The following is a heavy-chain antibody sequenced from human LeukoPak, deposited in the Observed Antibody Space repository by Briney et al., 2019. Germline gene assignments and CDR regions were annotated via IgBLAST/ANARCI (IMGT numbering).Heavy chain of an antibody. CDR3: ARDYFIGGSGHLDEDAFDI. Sequence: PSETLSLTCTVSGGSISSYYWSWIRQPAGKGLEWIGRIYTSGSTNYNPSLKSRVTMSVDTSKNQFSLKLSSVTAADTAVYYCARDYFIGGSGHLDEDAFDIWGQGTLVTVSS. J-gene: IGHJ4*02. CDR2: IYTSGST. CDR1: GGSISSYY. D-gene: IGHD3-10*01. V-gene: IGHV4-4*07.